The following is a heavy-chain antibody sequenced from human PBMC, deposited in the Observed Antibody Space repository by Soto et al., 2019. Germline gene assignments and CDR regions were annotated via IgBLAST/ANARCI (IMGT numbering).Heavy chain of an antibody. J-gene: IGHJ6*02. Sequence: EVQLVESGGGLVQPGGSLRVSCAASGFTFSSYSINWVRQAPGKGLEWVSYISGSSTIYYADSVKGRFTISRANAKNSLYLQMNSLRDEDPAVYYCARVGLGLFGMDVWGQGTTVTVSS. CDR3: ARVGLGLFGMDV. V-gene: IGHV3-48*02. D-gene: IGHD3-16*01. CDR1: GFTFSSYS. CDR2: ISGSSTI.